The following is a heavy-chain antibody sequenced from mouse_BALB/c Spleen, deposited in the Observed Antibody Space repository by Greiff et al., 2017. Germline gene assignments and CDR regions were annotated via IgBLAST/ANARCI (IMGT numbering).Heavy chain of an antibody. V-gene: IGHV1S56*01. D-gene: IGHD2-3*01. J-gene: IGHJ3*01. CDR1: GYTFTSYY. CDR2: IYPGNVNT. Sequence: QVQLQQSGPELVKPGASVRISCKASGYTFTSYYIHWVKQRPGQGLEWIGWIYPGNVNTKYNEKFKGKATLTADKSSSTAYMQLSSLTSEDSAVYFCARADGYYEGFAYWGQGTLVTVSA. CDR3: ARADGYYEGFAY.